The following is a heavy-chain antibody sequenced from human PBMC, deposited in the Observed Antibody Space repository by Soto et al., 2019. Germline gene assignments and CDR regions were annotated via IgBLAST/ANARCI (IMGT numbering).Heavy chain of an antibody. J-gene: IGHJ4*02. CDR3: GICGGNAVYFDY. D-gene: IGHD2-15*01. CDR1: GGSISSGDYY. V-gene: IGHV4-30-4*01. CDR2: IYYSGST. Sequence: QVQLQESCPGLVKPSQTLSLTCTVSGGSISSGDYYWSWIRPPPGKGLEWIGYIYYSGSTYYNPGLISRVTTSVDTSKNQFSLKLSSVTAADKSVYCGGICGGNAVYFDYWGQGTLVTVSS.